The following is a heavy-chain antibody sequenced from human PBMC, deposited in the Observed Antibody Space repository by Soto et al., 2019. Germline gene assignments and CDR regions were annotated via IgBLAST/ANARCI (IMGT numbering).Heavy chain of an antibody. CDR2: ISEDNSNP. CDR3: VRTYYSDSSAYYDFDY. CDR1: GYTFTTFG. J-gene: IGHJ4*02. V-gene: IGHV1-18*01. D-gene: IGHD3-22*01. Sequence: QVQLVQSGAEVKKPGASVKVSCKASGYTFTTFGISWVRQAPGQGLEWMGWISEDNSNPNYAQKFQGRVTMTIDTSTSTAYMELRSLRADDTAVYYCVRTYYSDSSAYYDFDYWGQGTLVTVSS.